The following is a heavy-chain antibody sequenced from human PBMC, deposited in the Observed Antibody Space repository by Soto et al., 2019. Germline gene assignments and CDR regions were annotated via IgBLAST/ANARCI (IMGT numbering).Heavy chain of an antibody. CDR3: AREPYYYDSSGYYFQGDY. CDR2: ISAYNGNT. Sequence: GASVKVSFKASGYTFTSYGISWVRQAPGQGLEWMGWISAYNGNTNYAQKLQGRVTKTTDTSTSTAYMELRSLRSDDTAVYYCAREPYYYDSSGYYFQGDYWGQGTLVTVSS. D-gene: IGHD3-22*01. J-gene: IGHJ4*02. V-gene: IGHV1-18*01. CDR1: GYTFTSYG.